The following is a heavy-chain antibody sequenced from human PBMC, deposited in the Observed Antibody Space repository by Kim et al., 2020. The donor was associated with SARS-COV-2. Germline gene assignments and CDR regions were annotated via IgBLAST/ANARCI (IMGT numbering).Heavy chain of an antibody. CDR3: ARLSTPQLVHGGNWFDP. Sequence: SETLSLTCTVSGGSISSYYWSWIRQPPGKGLEWIGYIYYSGSTNYNPSLKSRVTISVDTSKNQFSLKLSSVTAADTAVYYCARLSTPQLVHGGNWFDPWGQGTLVTVSS. CDR1: GGSISSYY. CDR2: IYYSGST. V-gene: IGHV4-59*08. D-gene: IGHD6-13*01. J-gene: IGHJ5*02.